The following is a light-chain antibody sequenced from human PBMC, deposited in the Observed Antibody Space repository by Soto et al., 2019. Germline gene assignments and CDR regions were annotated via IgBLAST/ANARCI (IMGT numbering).Light chain of an antibody. CDR3: CSYVSVNTDV. CDR1: SSDVGSYNL. V-gene: IGLV2-23*02. J-gene: IGLJ1*01. CDR2: EVN. Sequence: QSVLTQPASVSGSPGQSTTIPCTGTSSDVGSYNLVSWYQQHPGKAPKLIIYEVNKRPSGISPRFSGSKSGNTASLTISGLQVEDEADYYCCSYVSVNTDVFGIGTKVTVL.